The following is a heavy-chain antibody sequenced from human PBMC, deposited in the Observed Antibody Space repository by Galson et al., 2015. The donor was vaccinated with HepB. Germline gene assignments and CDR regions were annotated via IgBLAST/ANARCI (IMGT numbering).Heavy chain of an antibody. D-gene: IGHD3-22*01. CDR1: GFTFGDYA. Sequence: SLRLSCAASGFTFGDYALTWFRRAPGKGLEWVSLIRSKPYGGTTEYAASVKGRFTTSRDDSKSIAFLQMNSLRTEDTAVYYCTRVSRNMYFDSSGIFDIWGQGTLVTVSS. CDR2: IRSKPYGGTT. V-gene: IGHV3-49*03. CDR3: TRVSRNMYFDSSGIFDI. J-gene: IGHJ4*02.